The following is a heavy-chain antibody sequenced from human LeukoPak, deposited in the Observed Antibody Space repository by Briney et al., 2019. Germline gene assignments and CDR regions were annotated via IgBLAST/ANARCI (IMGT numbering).Heavy chain of an antibody. CDR3: AKIVGATRRYFDY. V-gene: IGHV3-23*01. D-gene: IGHD1-26*01. CDR1: GFTFSSYA. CDR2: LSGSGGST. J-gene: IGHJ4*02. Sequence: GGPLRLSCAASGFTFSSYAMTWVRQAPGKGLEWVSALSGSGGSTYYADSVESRFTISRDNSKNTLYLQMNSLRAEDTAVYYCAKIVGATRRYFDYWGQGTLVTVSS.